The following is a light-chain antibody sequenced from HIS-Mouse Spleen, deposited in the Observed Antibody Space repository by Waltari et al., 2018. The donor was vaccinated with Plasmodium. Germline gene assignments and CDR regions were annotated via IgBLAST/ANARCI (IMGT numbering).Light chain of an antibody. Sequence: QPVLTQPPSSSASPGESARLTCTLPSDINVGRYTLSRYQQTPGSPPRYLLYYYSDSDKGQGSGVPSRFAGSKDASANTGILLISGLQSEDEADYYCMIWPSNASGVFGGGTKLTVL. CDR3: MIWPSNASGV. J-gene: IGLJ3*02. V-gene: IGLV5-37*01. CDR1: SDINVGRYT. CDR2: YYSDSDK.